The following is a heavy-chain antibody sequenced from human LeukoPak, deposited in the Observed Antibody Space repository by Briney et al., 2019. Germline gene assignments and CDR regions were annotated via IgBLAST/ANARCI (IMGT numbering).Heavy chain of an antibody. CDR1: GFTFSSYW. Sequence: GGSLRLSCAASGFTFSSYWMHWVRQAPGKGLGWVSAISGSGGSTYYADSVKGRFTISRDNSKNTLYLQMNSLRAEDTAVYYCAKTLWELLNYYYYGMDVWGQGTTVTVSS. J-gene: IGHJ6*02. V-gene: IGHV3-23*01. CDR3: AKTLWELLNYYYYGMDV. D-gene: IGHD1-26*01. CDR2: ISGSGGST.